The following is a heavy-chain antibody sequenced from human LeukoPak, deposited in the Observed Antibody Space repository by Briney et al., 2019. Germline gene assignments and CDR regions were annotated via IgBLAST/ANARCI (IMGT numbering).Heavy chain of an antibody. D-gene: IGHD2-2*01. CDR3: ARGGSSSSTCCYWFDA. V-gene: IGHV3-11*05. CDR1: GFAFTDYY. CDR2: ISSSGSYT. J-gene: IGHJ5*02. Sequence: GGSLSLSCAGSGFAFTDYYMTWIRQAPGKGLEWVSYISSSGSYTNYADSVKGRFTTSRDNAKNSLYLQMNSLRAEDTALYYCARGGSSSSTCCYWFDAWGQGTLVTVSS.